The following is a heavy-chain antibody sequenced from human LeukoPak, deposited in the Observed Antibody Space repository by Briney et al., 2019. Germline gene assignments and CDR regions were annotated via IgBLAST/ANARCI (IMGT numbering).Heavy chain of an antibody. CDR1: GYTFTSYY. Sequence: ASVKVSCKASGYTFTSYYMHWVRQAPGQGPEWMGIINPSGGSTSYAQKFQGRVTMTRDTSTSTVYMELSSLRSEDTAVYYCARESSYYDSSGYYYYYGMDVWGQGTTVTVSS. CDR3: ARESSYYDSSGYYYYYGMDV. J-gene: IGHJ6*02. D-gene: IGHD3-22*01. V-gene: IGHV1-46*01. CDR2: INPSGGST.